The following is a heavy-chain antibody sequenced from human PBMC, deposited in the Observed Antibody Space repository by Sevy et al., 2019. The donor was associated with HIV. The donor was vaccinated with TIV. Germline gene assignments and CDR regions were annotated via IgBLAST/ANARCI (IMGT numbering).Heavy chain of an antibody. J-gene: IGHJ6*02. CDR1: GGSISSGGYY. D-gene: IGHD4-17*01. CDR3: ARDRTTVVTNYYYGMDV. CDR2: IYYSGST. Sequence: SETLSLTCTVSGGSISSGGYYWSWIRQHPGKGLEWIGYIYYSGSTYYNPSLKSRVTIPVDTSKNQFSLKLSSVTAADTAVYYCARDRTTVVTNYYYGMDVWGQGTTVTVSS. V-gene: IGHV4-31*03.